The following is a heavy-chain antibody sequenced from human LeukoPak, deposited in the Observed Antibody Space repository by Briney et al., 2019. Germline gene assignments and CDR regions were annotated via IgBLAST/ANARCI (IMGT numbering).Heavy chain of an antibody. V-gene: IGHV3-30*07. D-gene: IGHD3-16*02. J-gene: IGHJ4*02. CDR3: ARVEAYVWGSYRIRSYYFDY. CDR1: GFTFSSYA. CDR2: ISYDGSNK. Sequence: GGSLRLSCAASGFTFSSYAMHWVRQAPGKGLEWVAVISYDGSNKYYADSVKGRFTISRDNAKNSLYLQMNSLRAEDTAVYYCARVEAYVWGSYRIRSYYFDYWGQGTLVTVSS.